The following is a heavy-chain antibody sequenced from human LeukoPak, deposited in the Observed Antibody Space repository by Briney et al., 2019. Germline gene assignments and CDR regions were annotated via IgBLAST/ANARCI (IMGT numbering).Heavy chain of an antibody. D-gene: IGHD1-26*01. J-gene: IGHJ4*02. CDR2: IYYSGST. V-gene: IGHV4-30-4*01. Sequence: SETLSLTCTVSGGSISSGDYYWSWIRQPPGKGLEWIGYIYYSGSTYYNPSLKSRVTISVDTSKNQFSLKLSSVTAADTAVYYCAREGWELHELDYWGQGTLDTVSS. CDR3: AREGWELHELDY. CDR1: GGSISSGDYY.